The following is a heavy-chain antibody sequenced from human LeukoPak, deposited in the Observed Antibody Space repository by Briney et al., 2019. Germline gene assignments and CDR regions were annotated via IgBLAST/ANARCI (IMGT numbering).Heavy chain of an antibody. Sequence: GGALRLSCAASGFTFSSYWVSWVREAPGEGLEWVANIKEDGGEKYYVDSVKGRFIISGDNAKNPLYLKMNSLRAEDTAVYYCAREVEGDYVWGSYRYTPNWFDPWGQGTLVTVSS. CDR1: GFTFSSYW. J-gene: IGHJ5*02. D-gene: IGHD3-16*02. CDR2: IKEDGGEK. CDR3: AREVEGDYVWGSYRYTPNWFDP. V-gene: IGHV3-7*05.